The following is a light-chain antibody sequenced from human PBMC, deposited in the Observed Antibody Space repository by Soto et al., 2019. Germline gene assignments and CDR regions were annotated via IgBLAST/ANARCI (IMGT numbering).Light chain of an antibody. CDR2: DAS. V-gene: IGKV1-33*01. CDR3: QQYENLPLT. CDR1: QDIGMY. J-gene: IGKJ4*01. Sequence: DIQLTQSPASQSASVGGRVTITCHASQDIGMYLNWYQHKAGKAPKLLIYDASTVEAGVPSRFSGGGSGTDFTLTISSLHPEDFATYYCQQYENLPLTFGGGTKVDIK.